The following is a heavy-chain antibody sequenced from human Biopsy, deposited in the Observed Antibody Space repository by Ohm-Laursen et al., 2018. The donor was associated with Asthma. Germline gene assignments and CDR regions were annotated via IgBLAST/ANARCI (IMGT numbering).Heavy chain of an antibody. J-gene: IGHJ4*02. CDR3: AKDRIAGRSYYFDY. CDR1: GFNFHNYG. D-gene: IGHD6-13*01. Sequence: SLRLSCTAFGFNFHNYGMNWVRRAPGKGLEWVAQILFDGRKINYPDSVKGRFTISRDNSKNMVYLQMNSLRPEDTAVYYCAKDRIAGRSYYFDYWGQGSLVSVSS. V-gene: IGHV3-30*18. CDR2: ILFDGRKI.